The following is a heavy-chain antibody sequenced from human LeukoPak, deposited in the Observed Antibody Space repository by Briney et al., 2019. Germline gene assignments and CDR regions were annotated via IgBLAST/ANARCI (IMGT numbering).Heavy chain of an antibody. Sequence: ASVKVPCKASGGTFSSYAIGWVRQAPGQGLEWMGGIIPIFGTANYAQKFQGRVTITADESTSTAYMELSSLRSEDTAVYYCARGYTTVTTRHYGMDVWGQGTTVTVSS. CDR3: ARGYTTVTTRHYGMDV. V-gene: IGHV1-69*13. CDR1: GGTFSSYA. D-gene: IGHD4-17*01. CDR2: IIPIFGTA. J-gene: IGHJ6*02.